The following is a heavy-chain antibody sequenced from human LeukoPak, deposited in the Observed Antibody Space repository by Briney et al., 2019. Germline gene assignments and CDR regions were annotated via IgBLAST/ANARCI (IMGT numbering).Heavy chain of an antibody. J-gene: IGHJ3*02. CDR2: IYYSGST. V-gene: IGHV4-59*01. CDR1: GGSLSSYY. Sequence: SETLSLTCTVSGGSLSSYYWSWIRQPPGKGLEWIGYIYYSGSTNYNPSLKSRVTISVDTSKNQFSLKLSSVTAADTAVYYCARDAAADAFDIWGQGTMVTVSS. D-gene: IGHD6-13*01. CDR3: ARDAAADAFDI.